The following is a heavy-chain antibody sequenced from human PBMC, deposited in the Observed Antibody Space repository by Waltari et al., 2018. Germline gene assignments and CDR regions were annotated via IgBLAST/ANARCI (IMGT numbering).Heavy chain of an antibody. CDR2: IYYSGST. V-gene: IGHV4-59*01. CDR1: GGSISSYY. Sequence: QVQLQESGPGLVKPSETLSLTCTVSGGSISSYYWSWIRQPPGKGLEWIGYIYYSGSTNYHPSLKSRVTISVDTSKNQFSLKLSSVTAADTAVYYCARGPKTYYYDSSGYSSWGQGTLVTVSS. CDR3: ARGPKTYYYDSSGYSS. D-gene: IGHD3-22*01. J-gene: IGHJ4*02.